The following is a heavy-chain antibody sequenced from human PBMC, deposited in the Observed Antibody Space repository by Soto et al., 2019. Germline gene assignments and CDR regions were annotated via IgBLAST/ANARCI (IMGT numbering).Heavy chain of an antibody. CDR1: GFTFNTFW. D-gene: IGHD2-15*01. CDR3: ARDFATHCSGSTCYPYAY. J-gene: IGHJ4*02. CDR2: IKHDGSET. Sequence: PGGSLRLSCAASGFTFNTFWMSWVRQSPGKGLEWVANIKHDGSETYYADSVKGRFTISRDNAKNSLFLQMNTLRTEDTAVYYCARDFATHCSGSTCYPYAYWGQVALVTVSS. V-gene: IGHV3-7*03.